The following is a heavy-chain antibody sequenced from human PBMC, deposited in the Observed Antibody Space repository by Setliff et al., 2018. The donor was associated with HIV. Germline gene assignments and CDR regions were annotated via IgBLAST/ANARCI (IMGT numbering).Heavy chain of an antibody. D-gene: IGHD3-3*01. V-gene: IGHV4-34*01. Sequence: SETLSLTCAVYGGSFSGYYWSWIRQPPGKGLEWIGEINHSGNTNYNPSLKSRVTMSGDTSKNHFSLKLSSVTAADTAVFYCARVPFTTGFDYWGQGILVTVSS. J-gene: IGHJ4*02. CDR1: GGSFSGYY. CDR2: INHSGNT. CDR3: ARVPFTTGFDY.